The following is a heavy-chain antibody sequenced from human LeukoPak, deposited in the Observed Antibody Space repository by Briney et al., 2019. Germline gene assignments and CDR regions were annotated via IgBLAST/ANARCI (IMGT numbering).Heavy chain of an antibody. D-gene: IGHD3-22*01. Sequence: PSETLSLTCTVSGGSISSYYWSWIRQPPGQGLEWIGYIYYSGSTNYNPSLKSRVTMSVDTSKNQFSLKLSSVTAADTAVYYCARVYYDSSGFVDAFDIWGQGTMVTVSS. V-gene: IGHV4-59*12. CDR2: IYYSGST. CDR3: ARVYYDSSGFVDAFDI. CDR1: GGSISSYY. J-gene: IGHJ3*02.